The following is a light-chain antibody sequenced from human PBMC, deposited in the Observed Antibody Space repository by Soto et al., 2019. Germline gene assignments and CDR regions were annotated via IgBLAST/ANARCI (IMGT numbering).Light chain of an antibody. CDR3: QQRSDSIT. CDR2: GAS. Sequence: ELLITQSPAPPSLSPGGRATPSFRASQSVSSNLAWYQQKPGQAPRLLIYGASTRATGIPARFSGSGSGTEFTHTISSLQSEDFAVYYCQQRSDSITFGQGTRLEIK. J-gene: IGKJ5*01. CDR1: QSVSSN. V-gene: IGKV3-15*01.